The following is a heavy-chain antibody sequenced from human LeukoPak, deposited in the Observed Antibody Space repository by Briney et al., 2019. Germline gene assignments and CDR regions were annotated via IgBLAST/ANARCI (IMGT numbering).Heavy chain of an antibody. Sequence: GSSVKVSCKASGGTFSSYAISWVRQAPGQGLEWMGGIIPIFGTPNYAQKFQGRVTITTDESTSTAYMELSSLKSKDTAVYSCAMGPRAYYYYYMDVWGKGTTVTVSS. CDR3: AMGPRAYYYYYMDV. CDR2: IIPIFGTP. V-gene: IGHV1-69*05. J-gene: IGHJ6*03. CDR1: GGTFSSYA.